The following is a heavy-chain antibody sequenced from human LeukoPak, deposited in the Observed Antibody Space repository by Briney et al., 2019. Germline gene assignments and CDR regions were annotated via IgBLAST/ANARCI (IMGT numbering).Heavy chain of an antibody. CDR2: IYYSGST. CDR3: ATSSEMGIRY. CDR1: GGSISSGSYY. J-gene: IGHJ4*02. D-gene: IGHD5-24*01. V-gene: IGHV4-30-4*08. Sequence: SETLSLTCTVSGGSISSGSYYWGWIRQPPGKGLEWIGYIYYSGSTYYNPSLKSRVTISVDTSKNQFSLKLSSVTAADTAVYYCATSSEMGIRYWGQGTLVTVSS.